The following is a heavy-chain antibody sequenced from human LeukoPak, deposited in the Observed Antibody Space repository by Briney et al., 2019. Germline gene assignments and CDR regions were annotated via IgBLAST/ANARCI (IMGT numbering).Heavy chain of an antibody. CDR2: IYYSGST. V-gene: IGHV4-59*08. CDR1: GGSISSYY. Sequence: SETLSLTCTVSGGSISSYYWSWIRQPPGQGLEWIGYIYYSGSTNYNPSLKSRVTISVDTSKNQFSLKLTSVTAADTAVYYCARHSGGDCYSCYFDYWGQGTLVTVSS. CDR3: ARHSGGDCYSCYFDY. D-gene: IGHD2-21*02. J-gene: IGHJ4*02.